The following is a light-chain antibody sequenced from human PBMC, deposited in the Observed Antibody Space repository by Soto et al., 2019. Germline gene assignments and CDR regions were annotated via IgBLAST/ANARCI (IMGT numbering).Light chain of an antibody. CDR1: QDIRNY. Sequence: DIQMTQSPSSLSASVGDRVTITCQANQDIRNYLNWYQQRPGKAPKLLIYDASNLETGVPSRFSGSRSGTDFTFTISSLQPEDIATYYCQQYDNLPLTFGPGTKVDIK. J-gene: IGKJ3*01. CDR3: QQYDNLPLT. V-gene: IGKV1-33*01. CDR2: DAS.